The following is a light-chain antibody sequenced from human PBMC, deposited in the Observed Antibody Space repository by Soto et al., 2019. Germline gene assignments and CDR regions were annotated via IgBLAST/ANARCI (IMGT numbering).Light chain of an antibody. CDR3: SSYTSSSTPPYV. J-gene: IGLJ1*01. V-gene: IGLV2-14*01. CDR1: SSDVGGYNY. Sequence: QSVLTQPASVSGSPGQSITISCTGTSSDVGGYNYVSWYQQHPGKAPKLMIYEVSNRPSGVSNRFSGSKSGNTASLTISGLQAEDEADYYCSSYTSSSTPPYVFGTGTQLTVL. CDR2: EVS.